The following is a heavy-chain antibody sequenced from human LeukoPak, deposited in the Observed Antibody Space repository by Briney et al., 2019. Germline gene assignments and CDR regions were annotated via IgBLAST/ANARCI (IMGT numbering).Heavy chain of an antibody. D-gene: IGHD3-9*01. CDR3: AYDILTGIYGMDV. CDR1: GGSISSSSYY. CDR2: IYYSGST. Sequence: SETLSLTCTVSGGSISSSSYYWGWIRQPPGKGLEWIGSIYYSGSTYYNPSLKSRVTISVDTSKNQFPLKLSSVTAADTAVYYCAYDILTGIYGMDVWGQGTTVTVSS. V-gene: IGHV4-39*06. J-gene: IGHJ6*02.